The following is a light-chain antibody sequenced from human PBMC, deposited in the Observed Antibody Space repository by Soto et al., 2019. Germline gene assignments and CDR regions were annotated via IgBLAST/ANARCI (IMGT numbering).Light chain of an antibody. Sequence: SYELTQPPSESVAPGKTARITCGGNNIGSKSVHWYQQKPGQAPVLVIYYDSDRPSGIPERFSGSNSGNTATLTISRVEAGDEADYYCQVWDSLVVFGGGTKLTVL. CDR2: YDS. CDR3: QVWDSLVV. V-gene: IGLV3-21*04. J-gene: IGLJ2*01. CDR1: NIGSKS.